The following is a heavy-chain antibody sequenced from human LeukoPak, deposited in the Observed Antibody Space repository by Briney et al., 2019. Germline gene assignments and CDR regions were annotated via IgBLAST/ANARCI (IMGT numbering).Heavy chain of an antibody. Sequence: SETLSLTCTVSGGSISSSNWWSWIRQPPGKGLEWIGEIYHSGSTNYNPSLKSRVTISVDTSKNQFSLKLSSVTAADTAVYYCARDWSGYYDSSGAFDYWGQGALVTVSS. V-gene: IGHV4-4*02. D-gene: IGHD3-22*01. CDR1: GGSISSSNW. CDR2: IYHSGST. CDR3: ARDWSGYYDSSGAFDY. J-gene: IGHJ4*02.